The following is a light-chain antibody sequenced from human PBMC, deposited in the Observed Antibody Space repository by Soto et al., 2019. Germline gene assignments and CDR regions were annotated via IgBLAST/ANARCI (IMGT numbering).Light chain of an antibody. CDR1: QSVSSSY. CDR2: GAS. V-gene: IGKV3-20*01. J-gene: IGKJ5*01. Sequence: EIVLTQSPGTLSLSPGERATLSCRASQSVSSSYLAWYQQKPGQAPRLLIYGASSRATGIPDRFICSGSLTDFILIISRLDREGLAVYYCQQYGSYPITFGIGTRREI. CDR3: QQYGSYPIT.